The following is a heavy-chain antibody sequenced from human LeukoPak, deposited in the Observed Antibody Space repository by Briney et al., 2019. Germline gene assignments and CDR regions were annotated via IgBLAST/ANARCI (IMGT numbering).Heavy chain of an antibody. V-gene: IGHV4-30-2*01. Sequence: SETLSLTCTVSGGSISSGGYYWSWIRQPPGKGLEWIGYIYHSGSTYYNPSLKSRVTISVDRSKNQFSLKLSSVTAADTAVYYCARGLLRFLEWSIDAFDIWGQGTMVTVSS. J-gene: IGHJ3*02. CDR2: IYHSGST. D-gene: IGHD3-3*01. CDR3: ARGLLRFLEWSIDAFDI. CDR1: GGSISSGGYY.